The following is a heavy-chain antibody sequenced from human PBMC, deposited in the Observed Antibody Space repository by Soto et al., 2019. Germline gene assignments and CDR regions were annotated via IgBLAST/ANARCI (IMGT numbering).Heavy chain of an antibody. Sequence: ASVKVSCKSSGYTFSSYGVSWVRQAPGQGLEWLGWISTYTGNTKHAQKFQDRVTLTTEASTSTAYMELRSLRSDDTAVYYCVRDRCTNDRCYTRNFDVWGQGTTVTVSS. CDR2: ISTYTGNT. V-gene: IGHV1-18*04. J-gene: IGHJ6*02. D-gene: IGHD2-8*01. CDR3: VRDRCTNDRCYTRNFDV. CDR1: GYTFSSYG.